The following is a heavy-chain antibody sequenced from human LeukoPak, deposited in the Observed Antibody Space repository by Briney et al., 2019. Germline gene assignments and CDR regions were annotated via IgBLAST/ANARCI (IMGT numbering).Heavy chain of an antibody. D-gene: IGHD3-22*01. Sequence: GGSLRLSCAASGFTFSSYSMNWVRQAPGKGLEWVSSVWSGGTTYYADSVEGRFIISRDNSKNTLYLQMNSLRAEDTAVYYCARVGPGNYDSSSFDYWGQGTLVTVSS. CDR2: VWSGGTT. CDR1: GFTFSSYS. CDR3: ARVGPGNYDSSSFDY. V-gene: IGHV3-53*01. J-gene: IGHJ4*02.